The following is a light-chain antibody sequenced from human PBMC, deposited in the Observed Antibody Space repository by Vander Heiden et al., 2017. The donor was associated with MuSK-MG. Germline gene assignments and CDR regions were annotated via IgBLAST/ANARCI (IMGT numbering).Light chain of an antibody. CDR1: NSHVAGYNY. V-gene: IGLV2-11*01. CDR2: DVS. J-gene: IGLJ3*02. Sequence: QSALTQPRSVSGPPAQSGTISSTGTNSHVAGYNYVSGFQPHPGKAPKLMIYDVSKRPSGVPDRFSGSKSGNTASLTISGLQAEDEADYYCCSYAGSYTFGMFGGGTKLTVL. CDR3: CSYAGSYTFGM.